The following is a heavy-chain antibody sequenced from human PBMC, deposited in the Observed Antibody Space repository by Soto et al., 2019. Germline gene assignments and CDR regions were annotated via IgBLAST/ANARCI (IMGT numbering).Heavy chain of an antibody. CDR1: GFTFSSYA. CDR3: ARELDYGGNSRDGY. Sequence: QVQLVESGGGVVQPGRSLRLSCAASGFTFSSYAMHWVRQAPGKGLEWVAVISYDGSNKYYADSVKSRFTISRDNSKNTLYLQMNCLRAEDTAVYYCARELDYGGNSRDGYWGQGTLVTVSS. J-gene: IGHJ4*02. D-gene: IGHD4-17*01. V-gene: IGHV3-30-3*01. CDR2: ISYDGSNK.